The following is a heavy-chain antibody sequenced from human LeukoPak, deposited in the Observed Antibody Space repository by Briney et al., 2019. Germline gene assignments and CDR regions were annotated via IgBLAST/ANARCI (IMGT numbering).Heavy chain of an antibody. CDR3: ALYYYDSSGYHHFDY. J-gene: IGHJ4*02. CDR2: IYYSGST. CDR1: GGSISSSSYY. V-gene: IGHV4-39*07. Sequence: SETLSLTCTVSGGSISSSSYYWGWIRQPPGKGLEWIGSIYYSGSTYYNPSLKSRVTISVDKSKNQFSLKLSSVTAADTAVYYCALYYYDSSGYHHFDYWGQGTLVTVSS. D-gene: IGHD3-22*01.